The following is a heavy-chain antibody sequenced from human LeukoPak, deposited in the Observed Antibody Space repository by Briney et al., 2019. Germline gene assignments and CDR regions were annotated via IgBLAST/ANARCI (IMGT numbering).Heavy chain of an antibody. D-gene: IGHD5-24*01. CDR3: VNDIHRPDGIDF. CDR2: IAGDDKVI. J-gene: IGHJ4*01. CDR1: GLTFSYSR. Sequence: GGSLRLSCAVYGLTFSYSRIVAVRQAPARRLEWVAVIAGDDKVIQYADCQKGRATISTDNSKSPVYLQMNSLRADHTSLYVCVNDIHRPDGIDFWGQGTLVTVSS. V-gene: IGHV3-30*18.